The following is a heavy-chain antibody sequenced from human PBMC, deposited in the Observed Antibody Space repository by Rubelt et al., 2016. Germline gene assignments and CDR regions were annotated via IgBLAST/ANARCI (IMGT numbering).Heavy chain of an antibody. J-gene: IGHJ6*02. CDR2: ISSDSSKI. D-gene: IGHD6-6*01. CDR1: AFAFSDSY. CDR3: ARVWRSSSSGRHYYYGMDV. V-gene: IGHV3-11*06. Sequence: GEPGGSLRISCAAAAFAFSDSYMSWIRQAPGKGQEWVSCISSDSSKIHYADSVKGRFTISRDNSKNTLYLQMNSLRAEDTAVYYCARVWRSSSSGRHYYYGMDVWGQGTTVTVSS.